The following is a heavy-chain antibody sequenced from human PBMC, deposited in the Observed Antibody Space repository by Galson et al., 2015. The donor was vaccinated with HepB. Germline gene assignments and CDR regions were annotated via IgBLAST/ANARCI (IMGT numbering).Heavy chain of an antibody. J-gene: IGHJ4*02. D-gene: IGHD4-17*01. V-gene: IGHV3-9*01. Sequence: SLRLSCAASGFTFDDYAMHWVRQAPGKGLEWVSGISWNNGSIGYADSVKGRFTISRDNAKNSLYLQMNSLRAEDTALYYCAKDISDYGDYYFDYWGQGTLVTVSS. CDR3: AKDISDYGDYYFDY. CDR2: ISWNNGSI. CDR1: GFTFDDYA.